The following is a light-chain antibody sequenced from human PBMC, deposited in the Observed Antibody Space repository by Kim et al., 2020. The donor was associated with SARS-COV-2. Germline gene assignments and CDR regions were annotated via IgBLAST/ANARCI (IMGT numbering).Light chain of an antibody. J-gene: IGKJ4*01. CDR2: DVS. V-gene: IGKV3-11*01. CDR3: QHRSSWPLT. CDR1: QSVGSY. Sequence: PGDRATLSCRASQSVGSYLAWYQQKPGQAPSLLIYDVSNRATGIPARFSGSGSGTDFTLTISTLEPEDFAVYYCQHRSSWPLTFGGGTKVDIK.